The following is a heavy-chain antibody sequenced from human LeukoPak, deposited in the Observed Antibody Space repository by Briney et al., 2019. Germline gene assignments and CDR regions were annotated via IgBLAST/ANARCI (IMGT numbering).Heavy chain of an antibody. Sequence: GQSLKISGKGSGYSFTSYWMGWVRQLPGKGLEWMGIIYPGDSDTRYSPSFQGQVTFPADKSIRTAYLNWTSLKSSAPASISFPRRLAVAGSLDYWGQEAMVTPSS. D-gene: IGHD6-19*01. CDR1: GYSFTSYW. CDR3: PRRLAVAGSLDY. CDR2: IYPGDSDT. V-gene: IGHV5-51*01. J-gene: IGHJ4*02.